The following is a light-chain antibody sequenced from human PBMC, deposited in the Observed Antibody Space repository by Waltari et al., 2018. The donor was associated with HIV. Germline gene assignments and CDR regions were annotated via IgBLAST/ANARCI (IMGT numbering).Light chain of an antibody. CDR3: CSYAGSYTLV. Sequence: QSALTQPRSVSGSPGQSVAISCTGTSSDVGGYNYVSWYQQYPGKAPKPMMYDVSKRPSGVPDRFSGSKSGNTASLTISGLQTEDEGDYYCCSYAGSYTLVFGGGTKLTVL. CDR1: SSDVGGYNY. V-gene: IGLV2-11*01. CDR2: DVS. J-gene: IGLJ2*01.